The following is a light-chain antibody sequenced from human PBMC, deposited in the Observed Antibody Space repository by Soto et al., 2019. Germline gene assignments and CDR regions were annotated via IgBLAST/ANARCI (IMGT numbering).Light chain of an antibody. CDR3: QQYNNWPRIT. Sequence: EIVMTHSPATLSVSPCERATLSFSASQSVSANLAWYQQKPGQAPRLLIYDASTRATGIPARFSGSGSGTEFTLTISSLQSEDFAVYYCQQYNNWPRITFGQGTRLE. CDR1: QSVSAN. V-gene: IGKV3-15*01. J-gene: IGKJ5*01. CDR2: DAS.